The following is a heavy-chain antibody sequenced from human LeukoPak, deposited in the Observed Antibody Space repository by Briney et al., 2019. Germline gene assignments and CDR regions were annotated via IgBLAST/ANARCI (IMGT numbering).Heavy chain of an antibody. V-gene: IGHV3-74*01. D-gene: IGHD1-26*01. J-gene: IGHJ4*02. CDR3: ARRPEYSGSYYGPPDY. Sequence: GGSRRLSCAASGFTFSDSWMHWVRQAPGKGLVWISRIYSDESSAYYEDSVRGRFTISRDSAKNSLFLQMNSLRAEDTAVYYCARRPEYSGSYYGPPDYWGQGTLVTVSS. CDR1: GFTFSDSW. CDR2: IYSDESSA.